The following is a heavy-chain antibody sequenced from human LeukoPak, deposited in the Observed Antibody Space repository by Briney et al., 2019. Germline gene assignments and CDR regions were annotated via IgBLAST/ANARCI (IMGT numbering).Heavy chain of an antibody. J-gene: IGHJ4*02. CDR2: ISGSGGST. V-gene: IGHV3-23*01. D-gene: IGHD1-20*01. CDR3: AKPLHNWYYFDY. CDR1: GFTFSSYA. Sequence: GGSLRPSCAASGFTFSSYAMSWVRQAPGKGLEWVSAISGSGGSTYYAGSVKGRFTISRDNSKNTLYLQMNSLRAEDTAVYYCAKPLHNWYYFDYWGQGTLVTVSS.